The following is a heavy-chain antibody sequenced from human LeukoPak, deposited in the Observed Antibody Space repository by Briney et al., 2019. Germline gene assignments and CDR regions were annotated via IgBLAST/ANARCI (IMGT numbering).Heavy chain of an antibody. D-gene: IGHD3-3*01. V-gene: IGHV4-31*03. CDR1: GGSISSGGYY. J-gene: IGHJ5*02. CDR3: ARASDFWSGHNWFDP. CDR2: IYYSGST. Sequence: PSETLSLTCTVSGGSISSGGYYWSWIRQHPGTGLEWIGYIYYSGSTYYNPSLKSRVTISVDTSKNQFSLKLSSVTAADTAVYYCARASDFWSGHNWFDPWGQGTLVTASS.